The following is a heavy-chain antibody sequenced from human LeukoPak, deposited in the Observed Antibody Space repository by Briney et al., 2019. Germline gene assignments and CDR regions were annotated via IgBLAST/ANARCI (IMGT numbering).Heavy chain of an antibody. CDR2: ISAYNGNT. V-gene: IGHV1-18*01. CDR3: ARAGVAAAGTKYFQH. J-gene: IGHJ1*01. D-gene: IGHD6-13*01. Sequence: ASVKVSCTASGYTFTSYGISWVRQAPGQGLEWMGWISAYNGNTNYAQKLQGRVTMTTDTSTSTAYMELRSLRSDDTAVYYCARAGVAAAGTKYFQHWGQGTLVTVSS. CDR1: GYTFTSYG.